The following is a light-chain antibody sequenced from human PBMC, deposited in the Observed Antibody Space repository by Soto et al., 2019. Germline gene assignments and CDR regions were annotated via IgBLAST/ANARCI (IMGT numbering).Light chain of an antibody. J-gene: IGLJ3*02. CDR1: SSNIGAAYD. CDR3: QCYDSSLSGWV. V-gene: IGLV1-40*01. CDR2: GNN. Sequence: QSVLTQPPSVSGAPGQKVTISCTRSSSNIGAAYDVHWYQDLPGTAPKLLIYGNNNRPSGVPDRFSGSKSGTSASLAITGLQAEDEADYYCQCYDSSLSGWVFSGGTKLTVL.